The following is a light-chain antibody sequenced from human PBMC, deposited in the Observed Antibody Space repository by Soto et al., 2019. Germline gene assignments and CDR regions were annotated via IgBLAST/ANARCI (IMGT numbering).Light chain of an antibody. V-gene: IGLV1-40*01. CDR3: QSYDSSLSGPYVV. CDR1: SSNIGAGYD. J-gene: IGLJ2*01. Sequence: QSVLTQPPSVSGAPGQRVTISCTGSSSNIGAGYDVHWYQQLPGRAPKLLIYGNSNRPSGVPDRFSGSKSGTSASLAITGLQAEDEADYYCQSYDSSLSGPYVVFGGGTKLTVL. CDR2: GNS.